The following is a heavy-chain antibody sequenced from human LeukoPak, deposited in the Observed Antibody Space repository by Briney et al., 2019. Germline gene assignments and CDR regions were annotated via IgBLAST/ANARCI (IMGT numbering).Heavy chain of an antibody. CDR3: AKLYAGDDAFDI. D-gene: IGHD3-10*01. Sequence: RGSLRLSCAASGFTFSSYAMSWVRQAPGKGLEWVSAISGSGGSTYYADSVKGRFTISGDNSKNTLYLQMNSLRAEDTAVYYCAKLYAGDDAFDIWGQGTMVTVSS. V-gene: IGHV3-23*01. CDR1: GFTFSSYA. CDR2: ISGSGGST. J-gene: IGHJ3*02.